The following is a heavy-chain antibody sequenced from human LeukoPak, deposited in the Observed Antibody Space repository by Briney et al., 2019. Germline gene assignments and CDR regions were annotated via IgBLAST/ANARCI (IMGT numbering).Heavy chain of an antibody. CDR1: GFPFSNYA. CDR2: ISGDGGTT. V-gene: IGHV3-23*01. Sequence: PGRSLRLSCAASGFPFSNYAMSWVRQVPGKGLECVSIISGDGGTTFYADSVKGRFTISRDNSKNTVYLQMNSLRVEDTAVYYCAKHLWRDLVSFGEGYYFGYWGQGTLVTVSS. D-gene: IGHD3-10*01. CDR3: AKHLWRDLVSFGEGYYFGY. J-gene: IGHJ4*02.